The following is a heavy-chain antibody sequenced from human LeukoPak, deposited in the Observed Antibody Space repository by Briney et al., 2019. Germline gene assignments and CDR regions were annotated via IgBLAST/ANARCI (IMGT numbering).Heavy chain of an antibody. CDR2: INPNSGGT. J-gene: IGHJ4*02. Sequence: GASVKVSCKASGYTFTGYYMHWVRQAPGQGLEWMGWINPNSGGTNYAQKFQGRVTMTRDTSISTAYMELSRLRSDDTAVYYCARDWGGKGSGTMVRGVIRNWGQGTLVTVSS. D-gene: IGHD3-10*01. CDR1: GYTFTGYY. V-gene: IGHV1-2*02. CDR3: ARDWGGKGSGTMVRGVIRN.